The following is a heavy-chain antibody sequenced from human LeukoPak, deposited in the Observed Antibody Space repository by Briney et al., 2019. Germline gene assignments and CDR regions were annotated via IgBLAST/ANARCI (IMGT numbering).Heavy chain of an antibody. CDR2: IYYSGST. Sequence: SETLSLTCTVSGGSISSYYWSWIRQPPGKGLEWIGYIYYSGSTYYNPSLKSRVTISVDTSKNQFSLKLSSVTAADTAVYYCARHSAVEMATITLLGWFDPWGQGTLVTVSS. CDR1: GGSISSYY. D-gene: IGHD5-24*01. V-gene: IGHV4-59*08. CDR3: ARHSAVEMATITLLGWFDP. J-gene: IGHJ5*02.